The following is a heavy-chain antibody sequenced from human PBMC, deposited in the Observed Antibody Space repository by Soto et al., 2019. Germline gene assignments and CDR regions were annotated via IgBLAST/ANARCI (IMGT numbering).Heavy chain of an antibody. CDR2: INPKSGGT. Sequence: ASVKVSCKASGYSFTDYHIHWVQQAPGQGLEWLGRINPKSGGTSTAQKFQGWVTMTTDTSISTASMELTRLTSDDTAIYYCARGDSTDCSNGVCSFFYNHEMDGWVQGTTFTFSS. V-gene: IGHV1-2*04. D-gene: IGHD2-8*01. CDR3: ARGDSTDCSNGVCSFFYNHEMDG. CDR1: GYSFTDYH. J-gene: IGHJ6*02.